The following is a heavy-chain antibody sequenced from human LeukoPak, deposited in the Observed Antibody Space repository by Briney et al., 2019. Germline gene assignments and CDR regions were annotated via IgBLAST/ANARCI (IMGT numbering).Heavy chain of an antibody. CDR3: ASSSSWYYYYYGMDV. CDR2: IKQDGSEK. Sequence: GGSLRLSCAASGFTFSSYWMSWVRQAPGKGLEWVANIKQDGSEKYYVDSVKGRFTISRGNAKNSLYLQMNSLRAEDTAVYYCASSSSWYYYYYGMDVWGQGTTVTVSS. D-gene: IGHD6-13*01. CDR1: GFTFSSYW. V-gene: IGHV3-7*03. J-gene: IGHJ6*02.